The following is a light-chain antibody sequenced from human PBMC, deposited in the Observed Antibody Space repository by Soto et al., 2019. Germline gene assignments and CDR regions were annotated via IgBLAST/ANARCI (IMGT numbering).Light chain of an antibody. J-gene: IGKJ1*01. Sequence: EIVLTQSPCTLSLSPGERATLSCRARQSVSGSYLAWYQQKPGQSPRLLIYDASIRATGIPDRFSGSGSGTDFTLTISRLEPEDFAVYYCQQYATIPWTFGHGTKVASK. CDR1: QSVSGSY. CDR2: DAS. V-gene: IGKV3-20*01. CDR3: QQYATIPWT.